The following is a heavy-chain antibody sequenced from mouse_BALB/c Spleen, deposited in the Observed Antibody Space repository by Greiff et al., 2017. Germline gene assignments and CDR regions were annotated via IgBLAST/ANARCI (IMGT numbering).Heavy chain of an antibody. Sequence: DVMLVESGGDLVKPGGSLKLSCAASGFTFSSYGMSWVRQTPDKRLEWVATISSGGSYTYYPDSVKGRFTISRDNAKNTLYLQMSSLKSEDTAMYYCARHGSSPMDYWGQGTSVTVSS. J-gene: IGHJ4*01. D-gene: IGHD1-1*01. CDR1: GFTFSSYG. V-gene: IGHV5-6*02. CDR2: ISSGGSYT. CDR3: ARHGSSPMDY.